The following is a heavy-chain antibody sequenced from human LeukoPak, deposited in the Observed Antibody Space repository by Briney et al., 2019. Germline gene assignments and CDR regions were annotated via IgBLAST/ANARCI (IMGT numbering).Heavy chain of an antibody. CDR1: GFTFRNYG. CDR3: AKDYLVDMRFGGSYYYYMDV. CDR2: IRYDGSNK. D-gene: IGHD3-10*01. Sequence: TGGSLRLSCAASGFTFRNYGMHWVRQAPGKGLEWVAFIRYDGSNKYYADSVKGRFTISRDNSKNTLYLQMNSLRAEDTAVYYCAKDYLVDMRFGGSYYYYMDVWGKGTTVTVSS. V-gene: IGHV3-30*02. J-gene: IGHJ6*03.